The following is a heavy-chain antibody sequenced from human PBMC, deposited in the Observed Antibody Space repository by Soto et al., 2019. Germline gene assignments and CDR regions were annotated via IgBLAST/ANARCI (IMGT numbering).Heavy chain of an antibody. D-gene: IGHD2-15*01. CDR1: GGSITSGGSF. V-gene: IGHV4-31*03. CDR2: IGYSGAT. Sequence: SETLSLTCTVSGGSITSGGSFFIWIRQRPGKGPEWIAFIGYSGATSYNPSLASRVTISADTYKSQFSLNLRSVTAADTAVYYCARGGASSKWFAPWGQGTLVTVSS. CDR3: ARGGASSKWFAP. J-gene: IGHJ5*02.